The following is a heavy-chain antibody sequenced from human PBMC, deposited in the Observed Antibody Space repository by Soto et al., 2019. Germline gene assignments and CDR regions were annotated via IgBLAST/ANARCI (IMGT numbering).Heavy chain of an antibody. CDR2: IIPILGIA. D-gene: IGHD3-10*01. V-gene: IGHV1-69*02. Sequence: SVKVSCKASGGTFSSYTISWVRQAPVQGLEWMGRIIPILGIANYAQKFQGRVTMTTDTSTSTAYMELRSLRSDDTAVYYCARGVGSGTYYNQNNWFDPWGQGTLVTVSS. CDR3: ARGVGSGTYYNQNNWFDP. J-gene: IGHJ5*02. CDR1: GGTFSSYT.